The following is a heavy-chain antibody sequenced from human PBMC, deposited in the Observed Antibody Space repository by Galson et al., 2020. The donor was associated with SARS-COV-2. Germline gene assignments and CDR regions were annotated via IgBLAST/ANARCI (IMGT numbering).Heavy chain of an antibody. CDR3: ARDHRSSGWVYFDY. V-gene: IGHV3-33*01. CDR2: IWYDGSNK. J-gene: IGHJ4*02. Sequence: GGSLRLSCAASGFTFSSYGMHWVRQAPGKGLEWVAVIWYDGSNKYYADSVKGRFTISRDNSKNTLYLQMNSLRAEDTAVYYCARDHRSSGWVYFDYWGQGTLVTVSS. CDR1: GFTFSSYG. D-gene: IGHD6-19*01.